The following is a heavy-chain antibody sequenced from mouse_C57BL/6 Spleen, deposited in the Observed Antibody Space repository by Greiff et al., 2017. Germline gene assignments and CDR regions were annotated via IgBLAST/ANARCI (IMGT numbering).Heavy chain of an antibody. CDR2: IHPNSGST. CDR3: ASTMVTEGYYFDY. J-gene: IGHJ2*01. Sequence: VQLQQPGAELVKPGASVKLSCKASGYTFTSYWMHWVKQRPGQGLEWIGMIHPNSGSTNYNEKFKSKATLTVDKSSSTAYMQLSSLTSEDSAVYYCASTMVTEGYYFDYWGQGTTLTVSS. CDR1: GYTFTSYW. V-gene: IGHV1-64*01. D-gene: IGHD2-2*01.